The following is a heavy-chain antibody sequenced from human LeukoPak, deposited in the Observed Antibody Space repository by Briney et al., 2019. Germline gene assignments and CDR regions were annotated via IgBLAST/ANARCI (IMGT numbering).Heavy chain of an antibody. CDR3: AREHVGGGSYFAPDHDAFDI. V-gene: IGHV3-21*01. J-gene: IGHJ3*02. CDR1: GFTFSSYS. D-gene: IGHD1-26*01. Sequence: GGSLRLSCAASGFTFSSYSMNWVRQAPGKGLEWVSSISSSSSYIYYADSVKGRFTISRDNAKNSLYLQMNSLRAEDTAVYYCAREHVGGGSYFAPDHDAFDIWGQGTMVTVSS. CDR2: ISSSSSYI.